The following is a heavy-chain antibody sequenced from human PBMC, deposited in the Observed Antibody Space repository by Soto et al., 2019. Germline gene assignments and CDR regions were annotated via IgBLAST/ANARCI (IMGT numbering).Heavy chain of an antibody. CDR1: SDSMNSGGYY. V-gene: IGHV4-31*02. Sequence: SETLSLTXSVSSDSMNSGGYYWSWIRQHPGKGLEWIGYIYSNGDTYYNPSLKSRVTISVDTSKNQFSLNLTSVTAADTAVYYCARRGGSSTGYYYYAMDVWGHGTTVTVSS. CDR3: ARRGGSSTGYYYYAMDV. CDR2: IYSNGDT. D-gene: IGHD6-6*01. J-gene: IGHJ6*02.